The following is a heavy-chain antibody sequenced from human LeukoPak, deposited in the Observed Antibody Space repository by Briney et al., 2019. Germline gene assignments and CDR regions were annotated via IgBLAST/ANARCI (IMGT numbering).Heavy chain of an antibody. CDR3: ARGPSGYCSSTSCSARMYNWFDP. Sequence: SETLSLTCTVSGGSISRGGYYWSWIRQHPGKGLEWIGYIYYSGSTYYNPSLKSRVTISVDTSKDQLSLKLSSVTAADTAVYYCARGPSGYCSSTSCSARMYNWFDPWGQGTLVTVSS. J-gene: IGHJ5*02. V-gene: IGHV4-31*03. CDR1: GGSISRGGYY. CDR2: IYYSGST. D-gene: IGHD2-2*03.